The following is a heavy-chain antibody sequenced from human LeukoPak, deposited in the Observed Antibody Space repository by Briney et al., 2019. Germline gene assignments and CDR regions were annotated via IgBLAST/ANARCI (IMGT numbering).Heavy chain of an antibody. D-gene: IGHD3-10*01. CDR1: GGSISSGGYY. Sequence: PSETLSLTCTVSGGSISSGGYYWSWIRQHPGKGLEWIGYIYHSGSAYSNPSLKSRVTISVDTSKNQFSLKLTSVTAADTAVYYCARAPGAFAIWGQGTLVTVSS. CDR3: ARAPGAFAI. CDR2: IYHSGSA. J-gene: IGHJ3*02. V-gene: IGHV4-30-4*08.